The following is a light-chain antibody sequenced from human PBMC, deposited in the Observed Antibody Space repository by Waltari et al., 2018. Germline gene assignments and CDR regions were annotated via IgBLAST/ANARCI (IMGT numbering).Light chain of an antibody. CDR1: SSAVGGSNY. Sequence: QSALTQPRPVPGSPGQSATISCTGTSSAVGGSNYVSWYQQHPVNAPQLMIYDVNKRPSGVPDLFSGSKSGTTASLTISGLRAEDEADYYCYSFAGTSTWVFGGGTKLTVL. V-gene: IGLV2-11*01. CDR2: DVN. J-gene: IGLJ3*02. CDR3: YSFAGTSTWV.